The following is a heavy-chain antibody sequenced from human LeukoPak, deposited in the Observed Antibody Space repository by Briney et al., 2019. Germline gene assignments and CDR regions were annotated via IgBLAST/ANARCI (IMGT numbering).Heavy chain of an antibody. J-gene: IGHJ6*02. V-gene: IGHV3-33*01. CDR3: ARGSAVLARYYYYGMDV. D-gene: IGHD3-3*01. CDR1: GFTFSSYG. Sequence: GGSLRLSCAASGFTFSSYGMHWVRRAPGKGLEWVAVIWYDGSNKYYADSVKGRFTISRDNSKNTLYLQMNSLRAEDTAVYYCARGSAVLARYYYYGMDVWGQGTTVTVSS. CDR2: IWYDGSNK.